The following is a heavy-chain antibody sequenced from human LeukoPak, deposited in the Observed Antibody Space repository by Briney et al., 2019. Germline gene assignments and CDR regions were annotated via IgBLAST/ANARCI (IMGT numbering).Heavy chain of an antibody. V-gene: IGHV3-48*02. CDR2: TSSSSSTI. CDR3: ASAGNTEFDY. D-gene: IGHD5-18*01. J-gene: IGHJ4*02. CDR1: GSTFSSYS. Sequence: GGSLRLSCAASGSTFSSYSMNWVRQAPGKGLEWVSYTSSSSSTIYYADSVKGRFTISRDNAKNSLYLQMNSLRDEDTAVYYCASAGNTEFDYWGQGTLVTVSS.